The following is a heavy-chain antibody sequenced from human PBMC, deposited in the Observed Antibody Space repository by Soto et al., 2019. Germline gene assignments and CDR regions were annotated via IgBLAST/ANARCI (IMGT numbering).Heavy chain of an antibody. V-gene: IGHV1-18*01. J-gene: IGHJ3*02. CDR1: GYTFTSYG. Sequence: ASVKVSCKASGYTFTSYGISWVRQAPGQGLEWMGWISAYNGNTNYAQKLQGRVTMTTDTSTSTAYMELRSLRSDDTAVYYCARVRPSAWSGAFDIWGQGTMVTVSS. CDR2: ISAYNGNT. CDR3: ARVRPSAWSGAFDI. D-gene: IGHD2-15*01.